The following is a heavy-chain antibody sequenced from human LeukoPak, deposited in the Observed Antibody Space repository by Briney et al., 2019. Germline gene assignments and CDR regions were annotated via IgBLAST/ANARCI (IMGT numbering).Heavy chain of an antibody. V-gene: IGHV3-30*03. J-gene: IGHJ4*02. CDR1: GFTSSSYG. D-gene: IGHD6-13*01. CDR2: ISYDGSNK. CDR3: AMAEGEQLFDY. Sequence: GGSLRLSCAASGFTSSSYGMHWVRQAPGKGLEWVAVISYDGSNKYYADSVKGRFTISRDNSKNTLYLQMNSLRAEDTAVYYCAMAEGEQLFDYWGQGTLVTVSS.